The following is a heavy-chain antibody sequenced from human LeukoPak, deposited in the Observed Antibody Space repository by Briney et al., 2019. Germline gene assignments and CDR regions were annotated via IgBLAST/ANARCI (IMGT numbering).Heavy chain of an antibody. V-gene: IGHV4-39*01. D-gene: IGHD5-12*01. CDR2: FYSRSI. CDR1: GGSISTSSYY. J-gene: IGHJ6*02. Sequence: SGTLSLTCNVSGGSISTSSYYWGWIRQPPGKGLEWIGSFYSRSIYYNPSLQSRTTISEDRAKNQFSLKLSSVTAADTALYYCHGEKWIHGMDVWGQGTTVTVSS. CDR3: HGEKWIHGMDV.